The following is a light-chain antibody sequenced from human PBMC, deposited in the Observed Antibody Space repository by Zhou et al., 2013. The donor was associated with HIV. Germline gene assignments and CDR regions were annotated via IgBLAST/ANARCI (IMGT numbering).Light chain of an antibody. J-gene: IGKJ1*01. CDR1: QSVNINY. CDR2: GAS. V-gene: IGKV3-20*01. Sequence: EIVLTQSPGTLSLSPGERATLSCRASQSVNINYLAWYQQKPGQAPRLLLYGASSRATGIPDRFSGSGSGTDFTLTISRLEPEDFAVYYCLQYDWSPPRTFGKGPRWKS. CDR3: LQYDWSPPRT.